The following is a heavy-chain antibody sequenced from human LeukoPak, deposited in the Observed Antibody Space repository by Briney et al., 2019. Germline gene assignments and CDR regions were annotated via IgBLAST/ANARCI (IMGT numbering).Heavy chain of an antibody. V-gene: IGHV5-51*01. Sequence: GESLKISCKGSGYSFTSYWIAWVRQMPGKGLEWMGIIYPCDSDTRYSPSFQGQVTISADKSISTTYLQWSSLKASDTAMYYCATPYPREYCSSTTCYFNYWGQGTLVTVSS. CDR3: ATPYPREYCSSTTCYFNY. J-gene: IGHJ4*02. CDR2: IYPCDSDT. D-gene: IGHD2-2*01. CDR1: GYSFTSYW.